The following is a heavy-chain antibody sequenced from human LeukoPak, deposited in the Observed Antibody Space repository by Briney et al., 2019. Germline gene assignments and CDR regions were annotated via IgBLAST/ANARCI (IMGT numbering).Heavy chain of an antibody. CDR1: GFTFSSYG. Sequence: PGGSLRLSCAASGFTFSSYGMPWVRQAPGKGLEWVAVIWYDGSNKYYADSVKGRFTISRDNAKNSLYLQMNSLRAEDTAVYYCARDLTVDTAMVHADWGQGTLVTVSS. D-gene: IGHD5-18*01. CDR3: ARDLTVDTAMVHAD. CDR2: IWYDGSNK. J-gene: IGHJ4*02. V-gene: IGHV3-33*01.